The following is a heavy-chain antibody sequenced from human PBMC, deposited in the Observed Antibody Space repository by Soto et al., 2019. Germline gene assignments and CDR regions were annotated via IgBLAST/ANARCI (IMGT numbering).Heavy chain of an antibody. D-gene: IGHD6-19*01. CDR2: ISGSGGST. J-gene: IGHJ4*02. V-gene: IGHV3-23*01. Sequence: GESLKISCAASGFTFSSYAMSWVRQAPGKGLEWVSAISGSGGSTYYADSVKGRFTISRDNSKNTLDLQMNSLRAEDTAVYYCAKAQRSSIAVAGPSFYWGQGTLVTVSS. CDR1: GFTFSSYA. CDR3: AKAQRSSIAVAGPSFY.